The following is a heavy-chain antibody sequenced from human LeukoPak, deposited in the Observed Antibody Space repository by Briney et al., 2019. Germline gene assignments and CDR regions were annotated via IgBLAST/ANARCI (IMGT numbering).Heavy chain of an antibody. D-gene: IGHD4-11*01. Sequence: ASVKVSCKASGGTFSSYAISWVRQAPGQGLEWMGGFIPIFGTANYAQKFQGRVTITTDESTSTAYMELSSLRSEDTAVYYCARGGDYMDYYYMDVWGKGTTVTVSS. J-gene: IGHJ6*03. CDR3: ARGGDYMDYYYMDV. CDR2: FIPIFGTA. CDR1: GGTFSSYA. V-gene: IGHV1-69*05.